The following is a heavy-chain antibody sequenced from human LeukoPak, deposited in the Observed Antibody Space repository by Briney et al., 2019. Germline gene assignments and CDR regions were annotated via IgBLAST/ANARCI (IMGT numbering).Heavy chain of an antibody. D-gene: IGHD3-16*01. CDR1: GDSISSDY. CDR2: IYYSGST. V-gene: IGHV4-59*12. Sequence: SETLSLTCTVSGDSISSDYWSWIRQPPGKGLEWIGYIYYSGSTNYNPSLKSRVTISVDTSKNQFSLKLSSVTAADTAVYYCARGEFDGGIYFDYWGQGTLVTVSS. CDR3: ARGEFDGGIYFDY. J-gene: IGHJ4*02.